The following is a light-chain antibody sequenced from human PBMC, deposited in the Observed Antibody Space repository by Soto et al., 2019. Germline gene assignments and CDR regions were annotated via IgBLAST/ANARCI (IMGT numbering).Light chain of an antibody. V-gene: IGKV3-20*01. Sequence: EILLTQYPGTLSLSPGERATLSCGASQSVSNNYLAWYQQKPCQAPRLLIYGASNRATGIPDRFSGSGSGTEFTLTISRLEPEDFAVYYCQQYGSSGTFGHGTKVDIK. CDR1: QSVSNNY. CDR3: QQYGSSGT. CDR2: GAS. J-gene: IGKJ1*01.